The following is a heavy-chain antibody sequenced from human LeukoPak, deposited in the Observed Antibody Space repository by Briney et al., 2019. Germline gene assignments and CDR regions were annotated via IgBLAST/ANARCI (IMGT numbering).Heavy chain of an antibody. CDR1: GYTFTTYD. V-gene: IGHV1-8*01. J-gene: IGHJ4*02. Sequence: ASVKVSCKTSGYTFTTYDINWVRQATGQGLEWLGWMSPNNGDTGYAQKFQGRVTMTRDTSTNTAYMKLSALTSEDTAVYYCARNPPRTGDFNSWGQGALVTVSS. CDR3: ARNPPRTGDFNS. D-gene: IGHD7-27*01. CDR2: MSPNNGDT.